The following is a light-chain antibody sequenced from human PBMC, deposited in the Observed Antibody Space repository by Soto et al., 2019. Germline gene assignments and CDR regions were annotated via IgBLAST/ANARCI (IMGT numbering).Light chain of an antibody. CDR3: QQYGSSPRLT. J-gene: IGKJ4*01. CDR1: QSVSSSY. V-gene: IGKV3-20*01. Sequence: EIVLTQSPGTLYLSPGERATLSCRASQSVSSSYLAWYQQKPGQAPRLFIYGASSRANGIPDRFSGSGSGTDFTLTLSRLEPEDFAVYDCQQYGSSPRLTFGGGTKVDIK. CDR2: GAS.